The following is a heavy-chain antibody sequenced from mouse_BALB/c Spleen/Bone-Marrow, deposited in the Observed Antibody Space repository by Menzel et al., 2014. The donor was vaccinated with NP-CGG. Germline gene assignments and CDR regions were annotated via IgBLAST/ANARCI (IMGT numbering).Heavy chain of an antibody. D-gene: IGHD1-1*01. J-gene: IGHJ1*01. CDR3: ARRDYYGSSFYWYFDV. CDR1: GYTFTSYV. CDR2: INPYNDGT. Sequence: EVKLLESGPELVKPGASVKISCKASGYTFTSYVMHWVKQKPGQGLEWIGYINPYNDGTKYNEKFKGKATLTSDKSSSTAYMELSSLTSEDSAVYYCARRDYYGSSFYWYFDVWGAGTTVTDSS. V-gene: IGHV1-14*01.